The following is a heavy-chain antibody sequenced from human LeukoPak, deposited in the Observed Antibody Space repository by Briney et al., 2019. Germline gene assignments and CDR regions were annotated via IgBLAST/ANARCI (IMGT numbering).Heavy chain of an antibody. D-gene: IGHD2-15*01. CDR1: GFTFDDYA. CDR2: ISWNSGSI. Sequence: GGSLRPSCAASGFTFDDYAMHWVRQAPGKGLEWVSGISWNSGSIGYADSVKGRFTISRDNAKNSLYLQMNSLRAEDTALYYCAKVGGGWEGWFDPWGQGTLVTVSS. J-gene: IGHJ5*02. V-gene: IGHV3-9*01. CDR3: AKVGGGWEGWFDP.